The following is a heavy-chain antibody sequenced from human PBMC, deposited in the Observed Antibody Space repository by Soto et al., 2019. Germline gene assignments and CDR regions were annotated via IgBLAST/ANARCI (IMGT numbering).Heavy chain of an antibody. J-gene: IGHJ3*02. V-gene: IGHV3-53*04. CDR2: IYSGGST. CDR3: ARVYDFWSGYPHGAFDI. Sequence: AGGSLRLSCAASGFTVSSNYMSWVRQAPGKGLEWVSVIYSGGSTYYADSVKGRFTISRHNSKNTLYLQMNSLRAEDTAVYYCARVYDFWSGYPHGAFDIWGQGTMVTVSS. CDR1: GFTVSSNY. D-gene: IGHD3-3*01.